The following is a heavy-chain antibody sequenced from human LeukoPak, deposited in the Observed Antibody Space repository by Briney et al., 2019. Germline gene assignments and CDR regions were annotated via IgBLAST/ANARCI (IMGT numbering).Heavy chain of an antibody. D-gene: IGHD3-3*01. CDR3: ASYDFWSGYQKSGYY. V-gene: IGHV3-11*04. Sequence: AGGSLRLSCAASGFTFSDYYMSWIRQAPGKGLEWVSYISSSGSTIYYADSVKGRFTISRDNAKNSLYLQMNSLRAEDTAVYYCASYDFWSGYQKSGYYWGQGTLVTVSS. J-gene: IGHJ4*02. CDR2: ISSSGSTI. CDR1: GFTFSDYY.